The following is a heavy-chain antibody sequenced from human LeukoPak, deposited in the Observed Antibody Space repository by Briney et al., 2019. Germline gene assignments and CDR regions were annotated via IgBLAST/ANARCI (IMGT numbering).Heavy chain of an antibody. Sequence: GASVKVSCKASGYTFTSYYMHWVRQAPGQGLEWMGIINPSGGSTSYARKFQGRVTMTRDMSTSTVYMELSSLRSEDTAVYYCARGVPLVGYSYGYQDYWGQGTLVTVSS. CDR3: ARGVPLVGYSYGYQDY. D-gene: IGHD5-18*01. J-gene: IGHJ4*02. V-gene: IGHV1-46*01. CDR1: GYTFTSYY. CDR2: INPSGGST.